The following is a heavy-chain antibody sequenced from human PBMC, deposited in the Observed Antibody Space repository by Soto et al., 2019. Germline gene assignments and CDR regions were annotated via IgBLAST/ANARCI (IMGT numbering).Heavy chain of an antibody. Sequence: QVQLVESGGGVVQPGRSLRLSCAASGFTFSSYAMHWVRQAPGKGLEWVAVISYDGSNKYYADSVKGRFTISRDNSKNTLYLQMNSLRAEDTAVYYCARDLDYYDSRGGVDYWGQGTLVTVSS. CDR1: GFTFSSYA. V-gene: IGHV3-30-3*01. J-gene: IGHJ4*02. D-gene: IGHD3-22*01. CDR2: ISYDGSNK. CDR3: ARDLDYYDSRGGVDY.